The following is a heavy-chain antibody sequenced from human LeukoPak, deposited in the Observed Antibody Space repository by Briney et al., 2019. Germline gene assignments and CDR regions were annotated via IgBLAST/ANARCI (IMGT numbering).Heavy chain of an antibody. D-gene: IGHD3-10*01. J-gene: IGHJ4*02. CDR1: GFTFSSYS. Sequence: GGSLRLSCAASGFTFSSYSMNWVRQAPGKGLEWVSSISSSSSYIYYADSVRGRFTISRDNAKNSLYLQMNSLRAEDTAVYYCVRDPITMVRGFKNYYFDYWGQGTLVTVSS. CDR2: ISSSSSYI. CDR3: VRDPITMVRGFKNYYFDY. V-gene: IGHV3-21*01.